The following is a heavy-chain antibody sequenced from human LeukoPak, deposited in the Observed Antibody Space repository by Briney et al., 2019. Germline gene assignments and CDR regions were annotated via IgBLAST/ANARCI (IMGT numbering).Heavy chain of an antibody. J-gene: IGHJ4*02. V-gene: IGHV4-38-2*01. Sequence: GSLRLSCAASGFTFNNYWMNWVRQAPGKGLEWIGSIYYSGSTYYNPSLKSRVTISVDTSKNQFSLKLSSVTAADTAVYYCARGLDTYYYDSGDPGLDFWGQGALVTVSS. D-gene: IGHD3-22*01. CDR1: GFTFNNYW. CDR3: ARGLDTYYYDSGDPGLDF. CDR2: IYYSGST.